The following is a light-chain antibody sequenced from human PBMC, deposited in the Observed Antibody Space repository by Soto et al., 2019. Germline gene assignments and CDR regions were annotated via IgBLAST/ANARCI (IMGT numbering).Light chain of an antibody. CDR1: QDISNY. V-gene: IGKV1-33*01. CDR2: DAS. CDR3: QQYDNLPAIT. Sequence: DIQMTQSPSSLSASVGDRVTITCQASQDISNYLNWYQQKPGKAPKLLIYDASNLETGVPSRFSGRGSGTDVTFTISSLQPEDIATYYCQQYDNLPAITFGQGTRLEIK. J-gene: IGKJ5*01.